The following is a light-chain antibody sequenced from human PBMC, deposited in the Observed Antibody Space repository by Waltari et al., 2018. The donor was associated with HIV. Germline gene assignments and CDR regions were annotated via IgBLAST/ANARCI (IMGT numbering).Light chain of an antibody. J-gene: IGLJ2*01. CDR3: QVWASSTDVL. Sequence: SDKMTQPVSVSVALGQTAKLTCGGNNLGRGHVHWYQQKPGQTPVLVIYRDANRPAGIPDRFSGSTSWHAATLTISKAQAGDEADYYCQVWASSTDVLFGGGTKLTVL. CDR2: RDA. V-gene: IGLV3-9*01. CDR1: NLGRGH.